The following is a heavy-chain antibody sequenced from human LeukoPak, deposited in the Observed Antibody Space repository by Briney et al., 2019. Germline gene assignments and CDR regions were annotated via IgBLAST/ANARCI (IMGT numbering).Heavy chain of an antibody. V-gene: IGHV4-34*01. J-gene: IGHJ4*02. Sequence: SETLSLTCAVYGGSFNGYYWSWIRQSPGKGLESIGEINHSGSTNYNPSLKSRVSISVDTSMNQFSLKLSSVTAADTAVYYCARGIVGATRGLFDYWGQGMLVTVSS. CDR3: ARGIVGATRGLFDY. CDR2: INHSGST. D-gene: IGHD1-26*01. CDR1: GGSFNGYY.